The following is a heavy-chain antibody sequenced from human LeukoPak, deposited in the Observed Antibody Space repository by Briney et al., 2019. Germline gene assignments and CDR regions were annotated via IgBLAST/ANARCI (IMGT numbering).Heavy chain of an antibody. J-gene: IGHJ4*02. Sequence: HTGGSLRLSCTASGFTFNNYAMTWVRQAPGKGLEWVSAVTGSGASTNYADSVKGRFTISRDNSKNTIYLQMNSLRAEDTALYYCAKRSSTSSGYFDFWGRGTLVTVSS. CDR3: AKRSSTSSGYFDF. V-gene: IGHV3-23*01. CDR1: GFTFNNYA. CDR2: VTGSGAST. D-gene: IGHD3-22*01.